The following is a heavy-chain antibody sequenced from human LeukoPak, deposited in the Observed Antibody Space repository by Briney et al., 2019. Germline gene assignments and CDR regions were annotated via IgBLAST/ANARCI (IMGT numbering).Heavy chain of an antibody. V-gene: IGHV4-34*01. CDR3: ARAPLLYYDFWSGYRYMGGFDY. D-gene: IGHD3-3*01. CDR1: GGSFSGYY. J-gene: IGHJ4*02. Sequence: SETLSLTCAVYGGSFSGYYWNWIRQPPGKGLEWIGEINHSGSTNYNPSLKSRVSISVDASKNQFSLRLTSVTAADTAVYYCARAPLLYYDFWSGYRYMGGFDYWGRGTLVTVSS. CDR2: INHSGST.